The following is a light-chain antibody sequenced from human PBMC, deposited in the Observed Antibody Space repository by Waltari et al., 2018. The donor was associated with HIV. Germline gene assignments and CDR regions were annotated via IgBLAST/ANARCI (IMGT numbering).Light chain of an antibody. CDR3: CAYAAGHVSYV. CDR1: TTHVGYYHY. CDR2: DVN. Sequence: QSALTQPPSVSGSPGQSVTISCTGTTTHVGYYHYVSWYQQYPGKAPKLIIFDVNQRPSGVPERFSGSKSGNTASLTISGLQTADEADYFCCAYAAGHVSYVFGNGTAVAVL. V-gene: IGLV2-11*01. J-gene: IGLJ1*01.